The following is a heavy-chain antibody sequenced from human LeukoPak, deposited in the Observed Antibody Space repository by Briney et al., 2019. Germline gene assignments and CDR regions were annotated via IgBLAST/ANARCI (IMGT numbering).Heavy chain of an antibody. CDR3: AKQTDYGDYPYYYGMDV. Sequence: ETLSLTCAVYGGSFSGYYWSWVRQAPGKGLEWVSAISGSGGSTYYADSVKGRFTISRDNSKNTLYLQMNSLRAEDTAVYYCAKQTDYGDYPYYYGMDVWGQGTTVTVSS. V-gene: IGHV3-23*01. CDR2: ISGSGGST. J-gene: IGHJ6*02. D-gene: IGHD4-17*01. CDR1: GGSFSGYY.